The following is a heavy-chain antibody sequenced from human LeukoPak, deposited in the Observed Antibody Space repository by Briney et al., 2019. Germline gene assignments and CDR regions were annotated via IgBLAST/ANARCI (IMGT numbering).Heavy chain of an antibody. CDR1: GGTFSSYA. CDR3: ARARFHCSGGSCYRKSEYYYYYMDV. CDR2: IIPIFGTA. J-gene: IGHJ6*03. V-gene: IGHV1-69*06. D-gene: IGHD2-15*01. Sequence: GSSVKVSCKASGGTFSSYAISWARQAPGQGLEWMGGIIPIFGTANYAQKFQGRVTITADKSTSTAYMELSSLRSEDTAVYYCARARFHCSGGSCYRKSEYYYYYMDVWGKGTTVTVSS.